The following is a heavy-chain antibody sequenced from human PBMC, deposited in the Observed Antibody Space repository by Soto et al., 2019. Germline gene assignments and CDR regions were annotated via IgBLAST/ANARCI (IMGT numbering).Heavy chain of an antibody. V-gene: IGHV1-46*03. J-gene: IGHJ4*02. D-gene: IGHD3-3*01. CDR2: INPSGGST. CDR1: GYTFTSYY. Sequence: GASVKVSCKASGYTFTSYYMHWVRQAPGQGLEWMGIINPSGGSTSYAQKFQGRVTMTRDTSTSTVYMELSSLRSEDTAVYYCARDGNDFWSRCFTVYWGQGTLVTVSS. CDR3: ARDGNDFWSRCFTVY.